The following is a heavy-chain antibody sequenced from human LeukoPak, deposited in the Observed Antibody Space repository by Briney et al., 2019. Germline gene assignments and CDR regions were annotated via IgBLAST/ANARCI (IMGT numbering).Heavy chain of an antibody. J-gene: IGHJ6*02. CDR3: ARTRRGYSYGYYGMDV. D-gene: IGHD5-18*01. Sequence: SSETLSLTCAVYGGSFSGYYWSWIRQPPGKGLEWIGEINHSGSTNYNPSLKSRVTISVDTSKNQFSLKLSSVTAADTAVYYCARTRRGYSYGYYGMDVWGQGTTVTVSS. V-gene: IGHV4-34*01. CDR1: GGSFSGYY. CDR2: INHSGST.